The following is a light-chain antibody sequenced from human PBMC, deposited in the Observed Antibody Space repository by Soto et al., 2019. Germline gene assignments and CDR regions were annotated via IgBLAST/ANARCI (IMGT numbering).Light chain of an antibody. V-gene: IGKV3-20*01. J-gene: IGKJ1*01. CDR2: AAS. CDR1: QSVSSNY. Sequence: EIVLTQCPGTLSLSPGERATLSCRASQSVSSNYLAWYQQKPGQAPRLLIYAASSRATDIPDRFTGSGSGTDFILTISRLEPEDFAVYYCQQYGSSPSGTFGQGTKVDIK. CDR3: QQYGSSPSGT.